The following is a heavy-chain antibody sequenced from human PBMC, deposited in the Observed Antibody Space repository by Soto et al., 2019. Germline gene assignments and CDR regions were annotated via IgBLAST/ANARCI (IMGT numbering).Heavy chain of an antibody. CDR2: IYPGDSDT. V-gene: IGHV5-51*01. CDR3: ARQSRYFDWLYEDYGMDV. J-gene: IGHJ6*02. CDR1: GYSFTSYW. Sequence: GESLKISCKGSGYSFTSYWIGWVRQMPGKGLEWMGIIYPGDSDTRYSPSFQGQVTISADKSISTAYLQWSSLKASDTAMYYCARQSRYFDWLYEDYGMDVWGQGTTVTVSS. D-gene: IGHD3-9*01.